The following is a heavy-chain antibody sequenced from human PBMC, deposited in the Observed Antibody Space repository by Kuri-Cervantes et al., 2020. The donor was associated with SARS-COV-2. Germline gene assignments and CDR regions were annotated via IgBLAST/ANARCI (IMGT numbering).Heavy chain of an antibody. D-gene: IGHD2-21*02. Sequence: LSLTCAASGFTFSSYSMNWVCQAPGKGLEWVSSISSSSSYIYYADSVKGRFTISRDNAKNSLYLQMNSLRAEDTAVYYRVRDPAYCGGDCYSDGDAFDIWGQGTMVTVSS. CDR1: GFTFSSYS. J-gene: IGHJ3*02. CDR2: ISSSSSYI. CDR3: VRDPAYCGGDCYSDGDAFDI. V-gene: IGHV3-21*01.